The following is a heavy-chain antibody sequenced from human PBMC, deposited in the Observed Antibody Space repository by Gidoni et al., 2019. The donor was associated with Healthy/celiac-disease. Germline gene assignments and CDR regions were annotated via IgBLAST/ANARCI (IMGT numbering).Heavy chain of an antibody. J-gene: IGHJ6*02. D-gene: IGHD1-26*01. CDR2: IYYSGST. Sequence: QVQLQESGPGLVKPSQTLSLTCTVSGGSISSGGYYWSWLRQHPGKGLEWIGYIYYSGSTYYNPSLKSRVTISVDTSKNQFSLKLSSVTAADTAVYYCARVLRLDYYYGMDVWGQGTTVTVSS. V-gene: IGHV4-31*03. CDR1: GGSISSGGYY. CDR3: ARVLRLDYYYGMDV.